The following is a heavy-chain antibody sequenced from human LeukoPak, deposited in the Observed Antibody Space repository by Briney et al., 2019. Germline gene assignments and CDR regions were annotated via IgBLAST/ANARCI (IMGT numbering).Heavy chain of an antibody. CDR1: GFTFSSYA. D-gene: IGHD2-15*01. CDR2: ISGSGGST. Sequence: GGSLRLSCAASGFTFSSYAMRWVSQPPGKGLGWVSAISGSGGSTYYADSVKGRFTSSRDNSKNTLYLQMNSLRAEDTAVYYCAKGARMVVAASRYVYWGQGTLVTVSS. J-gene: IGHJ4*02. CDR3: AKGARMVVAASRYVY. V-gene: IGHV3-23*01.